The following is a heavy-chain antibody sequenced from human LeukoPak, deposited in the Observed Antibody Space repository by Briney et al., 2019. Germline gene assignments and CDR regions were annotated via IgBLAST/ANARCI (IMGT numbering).Heavy chain of an antibody. J-gene: IGHJ5*02. CDR1: GYTFTSYG. D-gene: IGHD1-26*01. CDR2: ISAYNGNT. V-gene: IGHV1-18*01. CDR3: ARGRYSGNTNWFDP. Sequence: GASVKVSCKASGYTFTSYGISWVRQAPGQGLEWMVWISAYNGNTNYAQKLQGRVTMTKDTSTSTAYMELRSLRSDDTAVYYCARGRYSGNTNWFDPWGQGTLVTVSS.